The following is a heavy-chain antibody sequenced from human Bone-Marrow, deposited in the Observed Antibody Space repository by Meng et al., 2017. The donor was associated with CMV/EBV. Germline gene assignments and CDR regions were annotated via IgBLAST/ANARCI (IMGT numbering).Heavy chain of an antibody. CDR1: GGSFSGYY. CDR3: ATVGLGMNWFDP. Sequence: QVPLQQLGAGPLKPSETLSLTCAVYGGSFSGYYWSWIRQPPGKGLEWIAEINHSGNTNYNPSLKSRVTISVDTSKNQFSLKLSSVTAADTAVYYCATVGLGMNWFDPWGQGTLVTVSS. V-gene: IGHV4-34*01. CDR2: INHSGNT. J-gene: IGHJ5*02.